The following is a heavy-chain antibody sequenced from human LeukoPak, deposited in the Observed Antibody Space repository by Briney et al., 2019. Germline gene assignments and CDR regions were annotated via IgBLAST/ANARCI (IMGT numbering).Heavy chain of an antibody. CDR2: INHSGST. Sequence: PSETLSLTCAVYGGSFRGYYWSWIRQPPGKGLEWIGEINHSGSTNYNPSLKSRVTISVDTSKNQFSLKLSSVTAADTAVHYCARGEEAAAGTGIWFDPWGQGTLVTVSS. J-gene: IGHJ5*02. D-gene: IGHD6-13*01. CDR3: ARGEEAAAGTGIWFDP. CDR1: GGSFRGYY. V-gene: IGHV4-34*01.